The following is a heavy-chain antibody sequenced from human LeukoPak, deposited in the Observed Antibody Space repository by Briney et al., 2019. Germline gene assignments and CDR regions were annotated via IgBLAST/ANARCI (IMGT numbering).Heavy chain of an antibody. CDR2: VWYDGSNK. V-gene: IGHV3-33*01. CDR3: ARDWSTYYYDA. D-gene: IGHD3-22*01. CDR1: GFTYSTYG. J-gene: IGHJ5*02. Sequence: PGGSLRLSCAASGFTYSTYGMHWVRQAPGKGLEWVAVVWYDGSNKDYADSVKGRFTISRDDSKNTLYLQMNSLRGEDTAVYYCARDWSTYYYDAWGQGTLVTVSS.